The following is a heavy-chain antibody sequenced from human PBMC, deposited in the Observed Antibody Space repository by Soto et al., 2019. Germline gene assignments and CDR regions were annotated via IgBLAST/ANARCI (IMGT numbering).Heavy chain of an antibody. CDR1: GGSFSGYY. J-gene: IGHJ4*02. V-gene: IGHV4-34*01. CDR3: ARGPRHPGYSSSWRIYYFDY. Sequence: SETLSLTCAVYGGSFSGYYWSWIRQPPGKGLEWIGEINHSGSTNYNPSLKSRVTISVDTSKNQFSLKLSSVTAADTAVYYCARGPRHPGYSSSWRIYYFDYWGQGPLVTVYS. CDR2: INHSGST. D-gene: IGHD6-13*01.